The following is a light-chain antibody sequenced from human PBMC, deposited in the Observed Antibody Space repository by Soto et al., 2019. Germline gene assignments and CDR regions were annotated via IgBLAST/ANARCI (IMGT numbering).Light chain of an antibody. CDR1: QSISSW. CDR2: KAY. J-gene: IGKJ1*01. Sequence: DIQMTQSPSTLSASVGDRVTITCRASQSISSWLAWYQQKPGKAPKLLIYKAYSIESGVPSRFSGSGSGTEFTLTISSLQPDDFATYYCQQYNSYSRTFGQGTKVEIK. V-gene: IGKV1-5*03. CDR3: QQYNSYSRT.